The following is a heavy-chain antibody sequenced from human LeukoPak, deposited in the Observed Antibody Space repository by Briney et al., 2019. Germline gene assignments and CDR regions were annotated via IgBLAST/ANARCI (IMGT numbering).Heavy chain of an antibody. J-gene: IGHJ6*02. CDR2: IIPILGIA. Sequence: SVKVSFKASGGTFSSYTISWVRQAPGQGLEWMGRIIPILGIANYAQKFQGRVTITADKSTSTAYMELSSLRSEDTAVYYCAREGAAPGGMDVWGQGTTVTVSS. V-gene: IGHV1-69*04. D-gene: IGHD6-6*01. CDR1: GGTFSSYT. CDR3: AREGAAPGGMDV.